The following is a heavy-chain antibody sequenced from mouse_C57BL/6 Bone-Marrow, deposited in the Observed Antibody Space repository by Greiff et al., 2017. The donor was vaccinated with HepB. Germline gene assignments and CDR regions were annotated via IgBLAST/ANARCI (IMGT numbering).Heavy chain of an antibody. CDR1: GYTFTDYN. Sequence: VQLQQSGPELVKPGASVKIPCKASGYTFTDYNMDWVKQSHGKSLEWIGDINPNNGGTIYNQKFKGKATLTVDKSSSTAYMELRSLTSEDTAVYYCARMGIRAYYLRAWFAYWGQGTLVTVSA. D-gene: IGHD1-1*01. V-gene: IGHV1-18*01. CDR3: ARMGIRAYYLRAWFAY. CDR2: INPNNGGT. J-gene: IGHJ3*01.